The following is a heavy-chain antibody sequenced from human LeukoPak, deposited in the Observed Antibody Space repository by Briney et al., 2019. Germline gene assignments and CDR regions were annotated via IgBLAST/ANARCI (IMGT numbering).Heavy chain of an antibody. CDR3: ARDGRGDWAYYYYGMNV. CDR1: GFTFSSYA. V-gene: IGHV3-23*01. CDR2: ISGSGGST. J-gene: IGHJ6*02. Sequence: GGSLRLSCAASGFTFSSYAMSWVRQAPGKGLEWVSAISGSGGSTYYADSVKGRFTISRDNAKNSLYLQMNSLRAEDTAVYYCARDGRGDWAYYYYGMNVWGQGTTVTVSS. D-gene: IGHD1-14*01.